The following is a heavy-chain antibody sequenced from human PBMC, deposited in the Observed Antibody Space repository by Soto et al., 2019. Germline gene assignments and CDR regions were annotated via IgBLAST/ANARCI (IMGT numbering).Heavy chain of an antibody. CDR2: IKKKGNKYTT. D-gene: IGHD1-26*01. CDR3: SDCGSSAFDS. J-gene: IGHJ4*02. Sequence: GGSLRLSCAASGFTFSDHFMDWVRQAPGKGLERDGLIKKKGNKYTTQYDESVRSRFTNSRDDSEKKLYLQMNTLKTEDTAVYYCSDCGSSAFDSWGQGTLVTVSS. CDR1: GFTFSDHF. V-gene: IGHV3-72*01.